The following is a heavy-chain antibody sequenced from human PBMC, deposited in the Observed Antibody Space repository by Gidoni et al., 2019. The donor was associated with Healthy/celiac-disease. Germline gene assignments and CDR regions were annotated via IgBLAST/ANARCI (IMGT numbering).Heavy chain of an antibody. D-gene: IGHD2-15*01. V-gene: IGHV3-23*01. CDR2: ISGSGGST. CDR1: GFTFSSYA. CDR3: AKHIVVVVAATLDY. Sequence: VQLLESGGGLVQPGGSLRLSCAASGFTFSSYAMSWVRQAQGKGLEWVSAISGSGGSTYSADSVKGRFTISRDNSKNTLYLQMNSLRAEDTAVYYCAKHIVVVVAATLDYWGQGTLVTVSS. J-gene: IGHJ4*02.